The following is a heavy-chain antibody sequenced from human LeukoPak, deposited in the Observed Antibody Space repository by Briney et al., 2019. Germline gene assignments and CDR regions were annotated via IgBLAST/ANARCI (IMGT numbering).Heavy chain of an antibody. J-gene: IGHJ3*02. Sequence: GGSLRLSCEASGFAFSSYSMNWVRQAPGKGLEWVSYISSSSSTIYYADSVKGRFTISRDNAKNSLYLQMNSLRAEDTAVYYCARDHHRRLYDSQARDTFDIWGQGTMVTVSS. CDR1: GFAFSSYS. V-gene: IGHV3-48*01. CDR2: ISSSSSTI. D-gene: IGHD3-22*01. CDR3: ARDHHRRLYDSQARDTFDI.